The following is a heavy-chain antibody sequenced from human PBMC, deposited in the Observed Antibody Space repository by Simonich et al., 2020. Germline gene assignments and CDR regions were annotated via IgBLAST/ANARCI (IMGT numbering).Heavy chain of an antibody. CDR2: IGSSSSYI. V-gene: IGHV3-21*01. Sequence: GGGLVKPGGSLRLSCAASGFTFSSYSRNWVRQAPGKGLEWVSSIGSSSSYIYYADSVKGRFTISRDNAKNSLYLQMNSLRAEDTAVYYCARDTSYYGSGSYYFDYWGQGTLVTVSS. D-gene: IGHD3-10*01. CDR1: GFTFSSYS. CDR3: ARDTSYYGSGSYYFDY. J-gene: IGHJ4*02.